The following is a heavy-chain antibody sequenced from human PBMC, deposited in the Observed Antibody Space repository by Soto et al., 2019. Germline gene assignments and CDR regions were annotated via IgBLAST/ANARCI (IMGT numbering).Heavy chain of an antibody. CDR3: ARLWSGGYCSGGSCYSVGENWFDP. Sequence: QVQLQESGPGLVKPSETLSLTCTVSGGSISSYYWSWIRQPPGKGLEWIGYIYYSGSTNYNPSLKSRVTISVDTSKNQFSLKLSSVTAADTAVYYCARLWSGGYCSGGSCYSVGENWFDPWGQGTLVTVSS. CDR1: GGSISSYY. V-gene: IGHV4-59*08. D-gene: IGHD2-15*01. CDR2: IYYSGST. J-gene: IGHJ5*02.